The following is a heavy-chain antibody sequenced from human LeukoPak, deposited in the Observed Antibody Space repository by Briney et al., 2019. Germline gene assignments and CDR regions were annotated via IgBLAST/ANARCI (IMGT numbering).Heavy chain of an antibody. CDR3: ARDFVGSTYYYYGMDV. J-gene: IGHJ6*02. Sequence: ASVKVSCKASGGTFSSYAISWVRQAPGQGLEWMGWMNPNSGNTGYAQKFQGRVTMTRNTSISTAYMELSSLRSEDTAVYYCARDFVGSTYYYYGMDVWGQGTTVTVSS. CDR2: MNPNSGNT. V-gene: IGHV1-8*02. CDR1: GGTFSSYA. D-gene: IGHD3-16*01.